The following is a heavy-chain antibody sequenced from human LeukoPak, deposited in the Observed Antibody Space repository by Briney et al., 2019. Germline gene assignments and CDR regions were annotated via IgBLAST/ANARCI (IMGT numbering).Heavy chain of an antibody. D-gene: IGHD4-17*01. J-gene: IGHJ4*02. CDR1: GGTFSSYA. V-gene: IGHV1-69*13. Sequence: SVKVPCKASGGTFSSYAISWVRQAPGQGLEWMGGIIPIFGTANYAQKFQGRVTITADESTSTAYMELSSLRSEDTAVYYCARYNGDLTGGFDYWGQGTLVTVSS. CDR3: ARYNGDLTGGFDY. CDR2: IIPIFGTA.